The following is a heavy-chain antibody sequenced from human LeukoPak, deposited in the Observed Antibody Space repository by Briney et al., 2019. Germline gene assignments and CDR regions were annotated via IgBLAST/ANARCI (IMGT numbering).Heavy chain of an antibody. CDR3: AKDDRGTTTPYYFDY. V-gene: IGHV3-23*01. Sequence: PGGSLRLSCAASGFTFSSYAMSSVRQAPGKGLEWVSAISGSGGSTYYADSVKGRFTISRDNSKNTLYLQMNSLRAEDTAVYYCAKDDRGTTTPYYFDYWGQGTLVTVSS. CDR1: GFTFSSYA. D-gene: IGHD1-26*01. J-gene: IGHJ4*02. CDR2: ISGSGGST.